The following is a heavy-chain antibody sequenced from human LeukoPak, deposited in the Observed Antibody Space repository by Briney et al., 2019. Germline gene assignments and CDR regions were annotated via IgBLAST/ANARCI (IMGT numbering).Heavy chain of an antibody. Sequence: PGGSLRLSCAASGFTFSIYEMSWVRQAPGKGLEWVSYISSIGITIYYADSVTGRFTISRDNAKKSLSLQMNSLRAEATAVYYCAGKLGYCSGGSCYSAALHSMDVWGKGATVTVSS. V-gene: IGHV3-48*03. D-gene: IGHD2-15*01. CDR2: ISSIGITI. CDR3: AGKLGYCSGGSCYSAALHSMDV. J-gene: IGHJ6*03. CDR1: GFTFSIYE.